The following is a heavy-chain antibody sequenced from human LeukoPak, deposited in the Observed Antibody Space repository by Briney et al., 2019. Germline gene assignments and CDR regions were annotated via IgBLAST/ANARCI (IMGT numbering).Heavy chain of an antibody. V-gene: IGHV3-21*01. J-gene: IGHJ4*02. CDR1: GFIFSRYS. CDR3: GGDSGGGFLTYFDY. D-gene: IGHD3-16*01. Sequence: GGSLRLSCAASGFIFSRYSMNWVRQAARKGLEWVSSITSSSSYIYYADSVKGRFTISRDNAKTSLYLQMNSLRAEDTAVYYFGGDSGGGFLTYFDYWGQGTLVTVSS. CDR2: ITSSSSYI.